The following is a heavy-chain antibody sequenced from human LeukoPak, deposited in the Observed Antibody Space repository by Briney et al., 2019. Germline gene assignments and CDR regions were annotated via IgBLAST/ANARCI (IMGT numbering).Heavy chain of an antibody. V-gene: IGHV4-39*07. CDR1: GGSLSSSSYY. J-gene: IGHJ3*02. D-gene: IGHD3-22*01. Sequence: SETLSLTCTVSGGSLSSSSYYWGWIRQAPGKGLEWIGSIYYSGSTYYNPSLKSRVTISVDTSKNQFSLKLSSVTAADTAVYYCWKDYDSSGYADAFDIWGQGTMVTVSS. CDR2: IYYSGST. CDR3: WKDYDSSGYADAFDI.